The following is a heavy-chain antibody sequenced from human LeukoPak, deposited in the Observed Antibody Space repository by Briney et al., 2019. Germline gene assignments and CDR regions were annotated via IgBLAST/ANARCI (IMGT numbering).Heavy chain of an antibody. CDR3: ARKYYYGSVDAFDI. D-gene: IGHD3-10*01. CDR1: GYTFTSYG. CDR2: ISAYNGNT. V-gene: IGHV1-18*01. J-gene: IGHJ3*02. Sequence: ASVKVSCKASGYTFTSYGISWVRQAPGQGLEWMGWISAYNGNTNYAQELQGRVTMTTDTSTSTAYMELRSLRSDDTAVYYCARKYYYGSVDAFDIWGQGTMVTVSS.